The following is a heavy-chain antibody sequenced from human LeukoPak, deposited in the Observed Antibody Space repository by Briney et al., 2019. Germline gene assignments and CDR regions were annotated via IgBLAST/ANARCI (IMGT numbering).Heavy chain of an antibody. V-gene: IGHV1-69*05. CDR1: GGTFSSYA. D-gene: IGHD3-3*01. CDR3: ARGPRRFLEWPYYYYYYMDV. Sequence: SVKVSCKASGGTFSSYAISWVRQAPGQGLEWMGGIIPIFGTANYAQKFQGRVTITTDESTSTAYMELSSLRSEDTAVYYCARGPRRFLEWPYYYYYYMDVWGKGTTVTVSS. J-gene: IGHJ6*03. CDR2: IIPIFGTA.